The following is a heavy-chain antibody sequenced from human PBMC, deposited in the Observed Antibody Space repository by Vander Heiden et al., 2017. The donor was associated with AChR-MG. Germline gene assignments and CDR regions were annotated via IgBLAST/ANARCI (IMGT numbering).Heavy chain of an antibody. V-gene: IGHV4-39*01. CDR1: GGSISSSSYY. CDR3: ASTWSGNADAFDI. J-gene: IGHJ3*02. Sequence: QLQLQESGPGLVKPSETLSLTCTVSGGSISSSSYYWGWIRQPPGKGLEWIGSIYYSGSTYHNPSLKSRVTISVDTSKNQFSLKLSSVTAADTAVYYCASTWSGNADAFDIWGQGTMVTVSS. D-gene: IGHD3-3*01. CDR2: IYYSGST.